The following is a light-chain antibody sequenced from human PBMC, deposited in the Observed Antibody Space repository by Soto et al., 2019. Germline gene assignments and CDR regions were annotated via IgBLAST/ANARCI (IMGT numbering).Light chain of an antibody. CDR2: KAS. CDR1: QTISSW. CDR3: QQYNSFGRT. J-gene: IGKJ1*01. Sequence: DIQMTQSPSTLSGSVGDRVTITCRASQTISSWLAWYQQKPGKAPKLLIYKASTLKSGVPSRFSGSGFGTDFTLIISSLQPDDFATYYCQQYNSFGRTFGQGTKVDIK. V-gene: IGKV1-5*03.